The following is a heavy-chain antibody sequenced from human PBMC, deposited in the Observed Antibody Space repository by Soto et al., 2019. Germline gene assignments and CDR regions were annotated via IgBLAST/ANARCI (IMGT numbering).Heavy chain of an antibody. CDR3: AREDSFRGGPMSDWFDP. J-gene: IGHJ5*02. Sequence: QVQLVQSGAEVKKPGASVKVSCKASGYTFTSYGISWVRQAPGQGLEWMGWISAYNGNTNYAQKLQGRVTMTTDTSTSPAYMELRSLRSDDPAVYYWAREDSFRGGPMSDWFDPWGQGTLVTVSS. D-gene: IGHD3-10*01. V-gene: IGHV1-18*01. CDR2: ISAYNGNT. CDR1: GYTFTSYG.